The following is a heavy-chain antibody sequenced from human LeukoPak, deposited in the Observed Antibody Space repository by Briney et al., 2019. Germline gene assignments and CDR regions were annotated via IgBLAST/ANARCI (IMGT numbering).Heavy chain of an antibody. J-gene: IGHJ4*02. Sequence: ASVKVSCKASGYTFTGYYMHWVRQAPGQGLEWMGWISAYNGNTNYAQKLQGRVTMTTDTSTSTAYMELRSLRSDDTAVYYCARGKGIMVRGVIGFDYWGQGTLVTVSS. CDR1: GYTFTGYY. V-gene: IGHV1-18*04. D-gene: IGHD3-10*01. CDR3: ARGKGIMVRGVIGFDY. CDR2: ISAYNGNT.